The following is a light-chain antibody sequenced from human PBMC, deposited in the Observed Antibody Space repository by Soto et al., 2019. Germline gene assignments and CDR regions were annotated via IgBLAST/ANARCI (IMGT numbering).Light chain of an antibody. Sequence: EIVLTQSPGTLYLSPGERATLSCRASQSVSSSYLAWYQQKPGQAPRLLIYGASSRATGIPDRFSGSGSGTDFTLTISRLEPEDFAVYYCQQYGSSHPFTFGPGTKVDIK. V-gene: IGKV3-20*01. J-gene: IGKJ3*01. CDR1: QSVSSSY. CDR2: GAS. CDR3: QQYGSSHPFT.